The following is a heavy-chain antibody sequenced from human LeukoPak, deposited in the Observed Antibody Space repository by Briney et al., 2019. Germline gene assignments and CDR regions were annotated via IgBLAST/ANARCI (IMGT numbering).Heavy chain of an antibody. CDR2: ITAYNGNT. CDR3: ARISGSYFRSSLSY. J-gene: IGHJ4*02. V-gene: IGHV1-18*01. Sequence: ASVKVSCKASGHTFTSYDNTWVRQAPGQGLEWMGWITAYNGNTNYAQKLQSRVTMTTDTSTSTAYMELRSLRSDDTAVYYCARISGSYFRSSLSYWGQGTLVTVSS. CDR1: GHTFTSYD. D-gene: IGHD1-26*01.